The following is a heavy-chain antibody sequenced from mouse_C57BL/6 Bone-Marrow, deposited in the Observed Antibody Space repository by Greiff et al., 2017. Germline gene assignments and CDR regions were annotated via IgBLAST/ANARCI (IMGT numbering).Heavy chain of an antibody. CDR2: IYPRSGNT. CDR3: ARYGGSFYAMDY. CDR1: GYTFTSYG. J-gene: IGHJ4*01. D-gene: IGHD1-1*01. Sequence: VQLQESGAELARPGASVKLSCKASGYTFTSYGISWVKQRTGQGLEWIGEIYPRSGNTYYNEKFKGKATLTADKSSSTAYMELRRLTSEDSAVYFCARYGGSFYAMDYWGQGTSVTVSS. V-gene: IGHV1-81*01.